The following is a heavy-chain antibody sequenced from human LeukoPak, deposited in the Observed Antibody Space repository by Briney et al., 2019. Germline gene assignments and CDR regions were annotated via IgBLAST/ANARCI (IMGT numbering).Heavy chain of an antibody. CDR3: ARDVAPYSSSWYDWIGY. J-gene: IGHJ4*02. Sequence: ASVKVSCKASGGTFSSYAISWVRQAPGQGLEWVGGIIPIFGTANYAQKFQGRVTITADESTSTAYMELSSLRSEDTAVYYCARDVAPYSSSWYDWIGYWGQGTLVTVSS. D-gene: IGHD6-13*01. CDR1: GGTFSSYA. CDR2: IIPIFGTA. V-gene: IGHV1-69*13.